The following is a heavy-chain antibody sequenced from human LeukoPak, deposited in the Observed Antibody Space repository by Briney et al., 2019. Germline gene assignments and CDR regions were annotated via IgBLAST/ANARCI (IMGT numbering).Heavy chain of an antibody. CDR3: ARGYDSSGYLYYYYYYYMDV. V-gene: IGHV1-8*01. CDR1: GYTFTSYD. J-gene: IGHJ6*03. CDR2: MNPNSGNT. D-gene: IGHD3-22*01. Sequence: ASVTVSCKASGYTFTSYDINWVRQATGQGLEWMGWMNPNSGNTGYAQKFQGRVTMTRNTSISTAYMELSSLRSEDTAVYYCARGYDSSGYLYYYYYYYMDVWGKGTTVTVSS.